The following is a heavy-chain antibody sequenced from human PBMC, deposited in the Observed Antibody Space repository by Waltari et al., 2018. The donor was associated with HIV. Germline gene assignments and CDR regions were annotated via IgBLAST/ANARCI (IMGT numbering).Heavy chain of an antibody. D-gene: IGHD4-17*01. V-gene: IGHV3-66*01. CDR2: LQDTGAK. CDR1: GFAVRTNY. CDR3: VREFNPRTTTSYYFDY. Sequence: RVAESGGGSVQPGGSLRLSCAASGFAVRTNYLGWVRQAPGKGLEWVSLLQDTGAKYCADSVKDRFTSSRDTSRDTVHLQMINLRAEDTAVYFCVREFNPRTTTSYYFDYWGQGTLVTVSS. J-gene: IGHJ4*02.